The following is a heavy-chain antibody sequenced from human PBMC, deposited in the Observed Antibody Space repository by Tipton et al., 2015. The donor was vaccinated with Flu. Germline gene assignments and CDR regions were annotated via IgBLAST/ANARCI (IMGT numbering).Heavy chain of an antibody. CDR3: ARVPEPKNHLYYYGMDV. Sequence: SLRLSCAVSGFTFSRYGISWVRQAPGKGLEWVSGFSASGRTTYFADSVKGRFTISRDNFRNTLFLQMNGLRAEDTAVYYCARVPEPKNHLYYYGMDVWGQGTTVTVSS. CDR1: GFTFSRYG. D-gene: IGHD1-14*01. V-gene: IGHV3-23*01. J-gene: IGHJ6*02. CDR2: FSASGRTT.